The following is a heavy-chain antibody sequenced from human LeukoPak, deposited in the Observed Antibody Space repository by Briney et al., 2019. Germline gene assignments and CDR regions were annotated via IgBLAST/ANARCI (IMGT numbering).Heavy chain of an antibody. V-gene: IGHV4-59*11. CDR2: IYYSGNS. CDR1: GDSIRSHY. Sequence: SETLSLTCTVSGDSIRSHYWSWIRQPPGKGLEWIGYIYYSGNSYSNPSLKSRVTVSLDTSKNQFSLKLRSVTSTDTAVYYCAGQTPGEYGGNSETHSWGQGTLVTVS. D-gene: IGHD4-23*01. CDR3: AGQTPGEYGGNSETHS. J-gene: IGHJ4*02.